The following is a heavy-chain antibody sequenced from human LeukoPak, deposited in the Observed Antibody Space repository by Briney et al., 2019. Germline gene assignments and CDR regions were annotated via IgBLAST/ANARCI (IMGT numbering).Heavy chain of an antibody. J-gene: IGHJ6*03. CDR3: AREGDYYDSSGSDYYYYYYMYV. V-gene: IGHV4-4*07. Sequence: SETLSLTCTVSGGSISSYYWSWIRQPAGEGLEWIGRIYTSGSTNYNPSLKSRVTMSVDTSKNQFSLKLSSVTAADTAVYYCAREGDYYDSSGSDYYYYYYMYVWGKGTTVTVSS. CDR1: GGSISSYY. D-gene: IGHD3-22*01. CDR2: IYTSGST.